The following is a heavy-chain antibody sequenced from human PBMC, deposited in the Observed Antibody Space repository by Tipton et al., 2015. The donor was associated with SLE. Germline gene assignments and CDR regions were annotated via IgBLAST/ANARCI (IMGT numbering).Heavy chain of an antibody. D-gene: IGHD3-22*01. CDR3: ARVEFYYDSSGYHHDAFDI. Sequence: TLSLTCAVYGGSFSDYYWSWIRQPPGKGLEWIGEINHSGSTNYNPSLKSRVTISIDTSKNQFSLKLSSVTAADTAVYYSARVEFYYDSSGYHHDAFDIWGQGTMVTVSS. CDR1: GGSFSDYY. CDR2: INHSGST. J-gene: IGHJ3*02. V-gene: IGHV4-34*01.